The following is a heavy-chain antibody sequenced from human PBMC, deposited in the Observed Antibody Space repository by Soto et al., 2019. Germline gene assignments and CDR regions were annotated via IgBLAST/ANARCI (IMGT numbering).Heavy chain of an antibody. CDR2: ITNEGAT. J-gene: IGHJ6*01. CDR1: GFTVWTTH. CDR3: AKEYYYSLDV. Sequence: EVQLVESGGGLIQPGGSLRLSCAASGFTVWTTHMSWVRQAPGKGLEWVSVITNEGATSYADSVKGRFTISRDNSENKIYLQMSRLRAEDTAVYYCAKEYYYSLDVRGQGTTVTVSS. V-gene: IGHV3-53*01.